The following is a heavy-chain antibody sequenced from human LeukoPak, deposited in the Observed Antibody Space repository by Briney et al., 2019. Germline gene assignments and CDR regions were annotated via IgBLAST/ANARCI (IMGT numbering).Heavy chain of an antibody. CDR2: IYHSGST. Sequence: SETLSLTCTVSGGSISSSSYSWGWLRQPPGKGLEWIGSIYHSGSTYYGPSLKIRVTISVDTSKNQFSLRLSSVTAADTAVYYCARYNYDILTGYERMDVWGQGTTVTVSS. CDR1: GGSISSSSYS. V-gene: IGHV4-39*01. CDR3: ARYNYDILTGYERMDV. J-gene: IGHJ6*02. D-gene: IGHD3-9*01.